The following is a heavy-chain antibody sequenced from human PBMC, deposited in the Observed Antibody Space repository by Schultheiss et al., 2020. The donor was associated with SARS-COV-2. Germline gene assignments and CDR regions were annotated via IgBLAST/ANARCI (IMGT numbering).Heavy chain of an antibody. CDR2: ISSSSSYI. D-gene: IGHD5-18*01. J-gene: IGHJ6*02. CDR1: GFTFSSYS. CDR3: ATGSSAYSYGFGSHDFFYGMDI. V-gene: IGHV3-21*04. Sequence: GGSLRLSCAASGFTFSSYSMNWVRQAPGKGLEWVSSISSSSSYIYYADSVKGRFTISRDNAKNSLYLQMNRLRAEDTARYYCATGSSAYSYGFGSHDFFYGMDIWGQGTTVTVSS.